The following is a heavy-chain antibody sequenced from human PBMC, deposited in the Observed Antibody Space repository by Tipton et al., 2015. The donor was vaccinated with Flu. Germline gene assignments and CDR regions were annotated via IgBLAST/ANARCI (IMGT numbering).Heavy chain of an antibody. Sequence: LSLTCAASGFPFTSYWMTWVRQAPGKGLEWVANINQDGSDKYYVASVEGRFTISRDNAKNSLFLQVNSLRSEDTAVYYCARSQVLPLERGLILPYGMDFWGQGTTVTVSS. D-gene: IGHD3-10*01. CDR1: GFPFTSYW. J-gene: IGHJ6*02. V-gene: IGHV3-7*01. CDR3: ARSQVLPLERGLILPYGMDF. CDR2: INQDGSDK.